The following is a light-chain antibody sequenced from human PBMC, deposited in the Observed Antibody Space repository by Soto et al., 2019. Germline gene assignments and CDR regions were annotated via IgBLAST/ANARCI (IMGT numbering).Light chain of an antibody. CDR3: MQALQTPAT. J-gene: IGKJ1*01. V-gene: IGKV2-28*01. CDR1: RSLLHSNGYNY. CDR2: LGS. Sequence: DIVMTQSPLSLTVTPGEPASISCRSSRSLLHSNGYNYLDWYLQKPGQSPQLLIYLGSNRASGVPDRFSGSGSGTDFTLKISRVEAEDVGVYYCMQALQTPATFGQGTKVDIK.